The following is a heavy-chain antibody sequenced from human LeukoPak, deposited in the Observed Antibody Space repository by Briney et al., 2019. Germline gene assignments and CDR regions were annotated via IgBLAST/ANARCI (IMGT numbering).Heavy chain of an antibody. CDR1: GFTFSSYG. D-gene: IGHD1-20*01. CDR3: AKAPSGGITGTSPTY. CDR2: ISYDGSNK. Sequence: PGGSLRLSCAASGFTFSSYGMHWVRQAPGKGLEWVAVISYDGSNKYYADSVKGRFTISRDNSKNTLYLQMNSLRAEDTAVYYCAKAPSGGITGTSPTYWGQGTLVTVSS. V-gene: IGHV3-30*18. J-gene: IGHJ4*02.